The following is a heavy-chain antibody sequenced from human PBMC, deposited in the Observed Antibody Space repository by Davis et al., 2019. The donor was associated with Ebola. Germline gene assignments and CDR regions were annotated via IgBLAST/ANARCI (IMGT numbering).Heavy chain of an antibody. CDR2: IYYSGST. CDR1: GGSISSSSYY. V-gene: IGHV4-39*01. Sequence: MPSETLSLTCTVSGGSISSSSYYWGWIRQPPGKGLEWIGSIYYSGSTYYNPSLKSRVTISVDTSKNQFSLKLSSVTAADTAVYYCASDYSGSRGDYWGQGTLVTVSS. D-gene: IGHD1-26*01. J-gene: IGHJ4*02. CDR3: ASDYSGSRGDY.